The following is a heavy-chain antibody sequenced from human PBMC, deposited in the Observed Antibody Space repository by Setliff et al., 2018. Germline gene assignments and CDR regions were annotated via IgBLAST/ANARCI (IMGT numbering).Heavy chain of an antibody. CDR2: IIPIRGAA. CDR3: GRAIDSTGYYPNF. D-gene: IGHD3-9*01. Sequence: SVKVSCKAFGGTFSNSAINWVRQAPGQGLEWMGGIIPIRGAADYAQKFQGKVIITADGSTSTAYMELTSLRSDDAAVYYCGRAIDSTGYYPNFWGQGTLVTVSS. V-gene: IGHV1-69*13. J-gene: IGHJ4*02. CDR1: GGTFSNSA.